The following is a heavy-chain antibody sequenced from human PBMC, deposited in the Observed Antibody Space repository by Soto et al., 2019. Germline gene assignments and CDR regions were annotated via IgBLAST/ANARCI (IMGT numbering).Heavy chain of an antibody. CDR2: INAGNGNT. CDR1: GYTFTSYA. J-gene: IGHJ5*02. V-gene: IGHV1-3*01. D-gene: IGHD3-22*01. CDR3: ARGGGVPTMIVVVPHNWFDP. Sequence: ASVKVSCKASGYTFTSYAMHWVRQAPGQRLEWMGWINAGNGNTKYSQKFQGRVTITRDTSASTAYMELSSLRSDDTAVYYCARGGGVPTMIVVVPHNWFDPWGQGTLVTVSS.